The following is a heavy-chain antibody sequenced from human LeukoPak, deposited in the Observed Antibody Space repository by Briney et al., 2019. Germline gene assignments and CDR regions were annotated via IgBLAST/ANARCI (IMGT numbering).Heavy chain of an antibody. CDR2: IKSKTDGGTT. Sequence: GGSLRLSWAAAGFPFNNSAIRQAPGKGLEWVGRIKSKTDGGTTDYAAPVKGRFTISRDDSKNTLYLQMNSLKTEDTAVYYCTTFSTYDSSGYPFDYWGQGTLVTVSS. D-gene: IGHD3-22*01. CDR1: GFPFNNSA. V-gene: IGHV3-15*01. J-gene: IGHJ4*02. CDR3: TTFSTYDSSGYPFDY.